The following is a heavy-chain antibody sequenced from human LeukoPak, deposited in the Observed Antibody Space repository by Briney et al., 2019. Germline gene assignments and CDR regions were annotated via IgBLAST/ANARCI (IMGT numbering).Heavy chain of an antibody. J-gene: IGHJ4*02. CDR2: IIGSGGNT. CDR3: AKDFLRNMVLGFDY. CDR1: GFAFASFA. V-gene: IGHV3-23*01. D-gene: IGHD3-10*01. Sequence: PGGSLRLSCAASGFAFASFALSWVRQAPGEGLEWVSTIIGSGGNTYYADSVKGRFTISRDNSKNTLYLQMNSLRAEDTAIYYCAKDFLRNMVLGFDYWGQGTLVTVSS.